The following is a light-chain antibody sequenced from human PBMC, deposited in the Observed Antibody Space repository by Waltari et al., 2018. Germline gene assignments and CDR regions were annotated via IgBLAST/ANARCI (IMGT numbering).Light chain of an antibody. CDR1: QSVSSN. V-gene: IGKV3D-15*01. Sequence: EIVMTQSPATLSVSPVERATLSCRASQSVSSNLAWYQQKPGQAPRLLIYGASTRATGIPARFSGSGSGTKFTLTISSLQSEDFAVYYCQQYNNWPPLYTFGQGTKLEIK. CDR3: QQYNNWPPLYT. J-gene: IGKJ2*01. CDR2: GAS.